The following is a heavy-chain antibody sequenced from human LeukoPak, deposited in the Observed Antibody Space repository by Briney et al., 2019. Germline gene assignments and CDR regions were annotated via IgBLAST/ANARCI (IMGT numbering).Heavy chain of an antibody. CDR3: AKGRARFLEWLLYYYYYGMDV. D-gene: IGHD3-3*01. CDR1: GFTFSSYG. CDR2: IWYDGSNK. Sequence: PGGSLRLSCAASGFTFSSYGMHWVRQAPGKGLEWVAVIWYDGSNKYYADSVKGRFTISRDNSKNTLYLQMNSLRAEDTAVYYCAKGRARFLEWLLYYYYYGMDVWGQGTTVTVSS. V-gene: IGHV3-33*06. J-gene: IGHJ6*02.